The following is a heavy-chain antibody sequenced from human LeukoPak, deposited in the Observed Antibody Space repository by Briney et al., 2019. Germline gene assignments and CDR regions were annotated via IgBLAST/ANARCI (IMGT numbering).Heavy chain of an antibody. CDR1: GFTFSSYW. J-gene: IGHJ4*02. CDR3: AREIPCGWGLDY. CDR2: INSDGSST. Sequence: GSLRLSCAASGFTFSSYWMHWVRQAPGKGLVWVSRINSDGSSTSYADSVKGRFTISRDNAKNTLYLQMNSLRAEDTAVYYCAREIPCGWGLDYWGQGTLVTVSS. D-gene: IGHD6-19*01. V-gene: IGHV3-74*01.